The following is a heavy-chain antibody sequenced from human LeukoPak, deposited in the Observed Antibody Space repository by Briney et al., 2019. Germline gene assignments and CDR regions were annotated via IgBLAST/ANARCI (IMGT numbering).Heavy chain of an antibody. V-gene: IGHV4-39*01. Sequence: SETLSLTCTVSGGSISSSSYYWGWLPPPPGKGLEWIRSFYYSSNTYYDPSLRSTVSISVDTSKTQFSLKLSSVTAADTAVYYCARHGGGATMVRGVRNRAIDYWGQGTLVTVSS. CDR3: ARHGGGATMVRGVRNRAIDY. J-gene: IGHJ4*02. D-gene: IGHD3-10*01. CDR1: GGSISSSSYY. CDR2: FYYSSNT.